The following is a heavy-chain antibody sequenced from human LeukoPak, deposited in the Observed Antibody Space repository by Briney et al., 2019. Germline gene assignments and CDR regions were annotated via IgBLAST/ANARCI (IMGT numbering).Heavy chain of an antibody. CDR3: ARERGRGRDSPWFDY. Sequence: GGSLRLSCAGSGFTFRSYAMNWVRQAPGKGLEWVSYISSSSSTIYYADSVKGRFTISRDNSKNTLYLQMYGLRAEDTAVYYCARERGRGRDSPWFDYWGQGTLVTVSS. CDR1: GFTFRSYA. CDR2: ISSSSSTI. V-gene: IGHV3-48*01. D-gene: IGHD3-16*01. J-gene: IGHJ4*02.